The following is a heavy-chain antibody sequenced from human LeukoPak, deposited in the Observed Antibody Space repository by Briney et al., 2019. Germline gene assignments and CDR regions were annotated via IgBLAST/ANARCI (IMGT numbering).Heavy chain of an antibody. CDR3: ASQETSGYYLYRCLRT. V-gene: IGHV3-23*01. CDR1: GFTLSNYA. CDR2: ITGSGGKT. D-gene: IGHD3-22*01. Sequence: GGSLRLSCAASGFTLSNYAMSWVRQAPGKGLEWVSSITGSGGKTYYVDSVKGRFTISRDNSKNTLFLQMNSLRAADTAVYRFASQETSGYYLYRCLRTWGQGTLVTVSS. J-gene: IGHJ5*02.